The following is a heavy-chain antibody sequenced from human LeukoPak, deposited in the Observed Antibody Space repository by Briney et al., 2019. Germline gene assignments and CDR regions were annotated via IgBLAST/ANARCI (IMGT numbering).Heavy chain of an antibody. V-gene: IGHV4-39*07. D-gene: IGHD3-22*01. CDR2: INHSGST. CDR3: ARYNYYDSSGYYSDNWFDP. J-gene: IGHJ5*02. Sequence: PSETLSLTCTVSGGSISSSSYYWGWIRQPPGKGLEWIGEINHSGSTNYNPSLKSRVTISVDTSKNQFSLKLSSVTAADTAVYYCARYNYYDSSGYYSDNWFDPWGQGTLVTVSS. CDR1: GGSISSSSYY.